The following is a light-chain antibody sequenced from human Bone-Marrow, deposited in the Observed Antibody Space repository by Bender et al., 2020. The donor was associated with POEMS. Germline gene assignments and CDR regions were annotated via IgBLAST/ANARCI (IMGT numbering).Light chain of an antibody. CDR3: CSFAGTSTFYV. Sequence: QSALTQPASVSGSPGQSITISCTGTSSDVGGYNYVSWYQQHPGKAPKLMIYDVSMRPSGVPDRFSGSKSDNTASLTISGLQAEDEADYYCCSFAGTSTFYVFGTGTQVTVL. CDR1: SSDVGGYNY. J-gene: IGLJ1*01. V-gene: IGLV2-11*01. CDR2: DVS.